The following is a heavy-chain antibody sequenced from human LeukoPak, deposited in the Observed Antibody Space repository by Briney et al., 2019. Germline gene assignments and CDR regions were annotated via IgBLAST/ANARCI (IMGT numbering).Heavy chain of an antibody. Sequence: SETLSLTCAVSGGSISSSSYYWGWIRQPPGKGLEWIGSIYYSGSTYYNPSLKSRVTISVDTSKNQFSLKLSSVTAAVTAVYYCARLSSDWFDPWGQGTLVTVS. CDR3: ARLSSDWFDP. CDR2: IYYSGST. D-gene: IGHD3-10*01. J-gene: IGHJ5*02. CDR1: GGSISSSSYY. V-gene: IGHV4-39*01.